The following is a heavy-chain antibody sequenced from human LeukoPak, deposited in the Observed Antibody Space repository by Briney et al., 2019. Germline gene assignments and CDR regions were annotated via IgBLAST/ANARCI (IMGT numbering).Heavy chain of an antibody. Sequence: ASVKVSCKASGYTFTSYGISWVRQAPGQGLEWMGWISAYNGNTNYAQKLQGRVTMTTDTSTSTAYMELRSLRSDDTAVYYCARVNTIFGVVIPSTPYYYYYMDVWGKGTTVTVSS. J-gene: IGHJ6*03. CDR3: ARVNTIFGVVIPSTPYYYYYMDV. V-gene: IGHV1-18*01. D-gene: IGHD3-3*01. CDR2: ISAYNGNT. CDR1: GYTFTSYG.